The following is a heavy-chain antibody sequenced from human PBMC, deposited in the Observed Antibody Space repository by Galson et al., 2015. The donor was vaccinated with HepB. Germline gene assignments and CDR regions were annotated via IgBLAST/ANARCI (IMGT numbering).Heavy chain of an antibody. J-gene: IGHJ6*02. CDR3: ARGAPYSYGYGGYYYYYGMDV. CDR2: IIPIFGTA. V-gene: IGHV1-69*13. CDR1: GGTFSSYA. Sequence: SVKVSCKASGGTFSSYAISWVRQAPGQGLEWMGGIIPIFGTANYAQKFQGRVTITADESTSTAYMELSSLRSEDTAVYYCARGAPYSYGYGGYYYYYGMDVWGQGTTVTVSS. D-gene: IGHD5-18*01.